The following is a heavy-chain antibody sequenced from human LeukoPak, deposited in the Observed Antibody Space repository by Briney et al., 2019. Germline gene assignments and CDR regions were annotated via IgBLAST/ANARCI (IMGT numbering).Heavy chain of an antibody. J-gene: IGHJ4*02. V-gene: IGHV3-7*01. CDR1: GYTFSSYW. Sequence: GGSLRLSCADSGYTFSSYWMSWVRQAPGKGLEWVANIKQDGSEKYYVDSVKGRFTISRDNAKNSLYLQMNSLRAEDTAVYYCARAEGEGYFDYWGQGTLVTVSS. D-gene: IGHD1-14*01. CDR3: ARAEGEGYFDY. CDR2: IKQDGSEK.